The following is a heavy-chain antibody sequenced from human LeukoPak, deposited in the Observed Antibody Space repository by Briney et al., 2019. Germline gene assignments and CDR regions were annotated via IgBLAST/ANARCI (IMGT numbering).Heavy chain of an antibody. CDR2: ISTYSGNT. D-gene: IGHD1-26*01. Sequence: APVKVSCKASGYTFTSYAISWVRQAPGQGLEWMGWISTYSGNTNYAQDLQDRFTMTTDTTTSTAYMELRSLRSDDTAVYYCARHSGTYYFDYWGQGTLVTVSS. J-gene: IGHJ4*02. CDR1: GYTFTSYA. CDR3: ARHSGTYYFDY. V-gene: IGHV1-18*01.